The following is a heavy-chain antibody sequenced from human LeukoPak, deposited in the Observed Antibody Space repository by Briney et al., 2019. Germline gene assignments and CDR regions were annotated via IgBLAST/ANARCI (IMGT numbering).Heavy chain of an antibody. D-gene: IGHD5-18*01. V-gene: IGHV3-21*01. J-gene: IGHJ4*02. CDR1: GFTFSSYS. Sequence: GGSLRLSCAASGFTFSSYSMNWVRQAPGKGLEWVSSISSSSSYIYYADSVKGRFTISRDNAKNSLYLQMNSQRAEDTAVYYCARDQGYSYGYYFDYWGQGTLVTVSS. CDR2: ISSSSSYI. CDR3: ARDQGYSYGYYFDY.